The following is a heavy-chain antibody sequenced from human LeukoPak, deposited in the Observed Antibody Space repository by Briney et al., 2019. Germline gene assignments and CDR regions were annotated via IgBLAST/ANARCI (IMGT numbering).Heavy chain of an antibody. CDR2: INPNTGST. J-gene: IGHJ4*02. V-gene: IGHV1-2*02. CDR1: GYTFTGYN. CDR3: ARALGMAVAGSAGY. Sequence: GASVKVSCKASGYTFTGYNIHWVRQAPGQGLEWMGWINPNTGSTTFAQKFQGRVTMTRDTSISTAYMELSSLRSDDTAVYYCARALGMAVAGSAGYWGQGTLVTVSS. D-gene: IGHD6-19*01.